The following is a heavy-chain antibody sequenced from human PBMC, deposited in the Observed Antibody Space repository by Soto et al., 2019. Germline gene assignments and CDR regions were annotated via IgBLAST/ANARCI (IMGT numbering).Heavy chain of an antibody. D-gene: IGHD3-22*01. Sequence: EVQLVESGGGLVQPGESLTLSCAASGFTFSSYWMHWVRQAPGRGLVWVSRIKSDGSGTYYADSVKGRLTISRDNANNTLYLQRNSLRGADTAVYFCAMGDGDRYDGNGYLGRHWGQGTLVTVSS. V-gene: IGHV3-74*01. CDR3: AMGDGDRYDGNGYLGRH. CDR1: GFTFSSYW. J-gene: IGHJ4*02. CDR2: IKSDGSGT.